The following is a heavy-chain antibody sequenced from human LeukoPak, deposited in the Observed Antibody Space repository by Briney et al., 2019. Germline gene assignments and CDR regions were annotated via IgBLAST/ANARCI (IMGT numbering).Heavy chain of an antibody. CDR3: AKRYSNGHDAFDI. Sequence: GGSLRLSCGASGFIFSSYEMNWVRQAPGKGLEWVSYISCSGSIRYYADSVKGRFTISRDNAKNSLYLQMSSLRAEDTAVYYCAKRYSNGHDAFDIWGQGTMVTVSS. D-gene: IGHD6-19*01. V-gene: IGHV3-48*03. J-gene: IGHJ3*02. CDR1: GFIFSSYE. CDR2: ISCSGSIR.